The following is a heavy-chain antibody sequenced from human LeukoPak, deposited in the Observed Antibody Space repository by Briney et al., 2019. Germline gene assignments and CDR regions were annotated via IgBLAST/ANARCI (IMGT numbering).Heavy chain of an antibody. CDR3: ASCTSNYYYYGMDV. J-gene: IGHJ6*02. CDR2: ISGSGGST. Sequence: GGSLRLSCAASGVTLSTYAMSWVRQAPGKGLEWVSAISGSGGSTYYADSVKGRFTISRDNSKNTLYLQMNSLRAEDTAVYYCASCTSNYYYYGMDVWGQGTTVTVSS. V-gene: IGHV3-23*01. CDR1: GVTLSTYA. D-gene: IGHD2-2*01.